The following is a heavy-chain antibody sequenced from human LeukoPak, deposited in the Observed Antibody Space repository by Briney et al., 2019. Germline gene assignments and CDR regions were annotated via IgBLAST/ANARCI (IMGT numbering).Heavy chain of an antibody. V-gene: IGHV1-2*04. CDR3: ARADYGVNPDY. Sequence: ASVKVSCKASGGTFSSYAISWVRQAPGQGLEWMGWINPNSGGTNYAQKFQGWVTMTRDTSISTAYMELSRLRSDDTAVYYCARADYGVNPDYWGQGTLVTVSS. CDR2: INPNSGGT. D-gene: IGHD4-23*01. CDR1: GGTFSSYA. J-gene: IGHJ4*02.